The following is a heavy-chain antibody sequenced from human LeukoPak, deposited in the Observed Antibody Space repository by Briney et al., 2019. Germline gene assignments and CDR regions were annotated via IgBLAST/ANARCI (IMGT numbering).Heavy chain of an antibody. V-gene: IGHV3-7*03. CDR3: ARARYCSGTSCRHFDY. Sequence: GGSLRLSCAASGFTFSSYWMSWVRQAPGKGLEWVANIKQDGSEKYYVDSEKGRFTISRDNAKNSLYLQMNSLRAEDTAVYYCARARYCSGTSCRHFDYWGQGTLVTVSS. CDR1: GFTFSSYW. D-gene: IGHD2-2*01. J-gene: IGHJ4*02. CDR2: IKQDGSEK.